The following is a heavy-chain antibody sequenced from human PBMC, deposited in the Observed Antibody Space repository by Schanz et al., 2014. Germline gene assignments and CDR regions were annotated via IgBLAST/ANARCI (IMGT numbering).Heavy chain of an antibody. D-gene: IGHD6-19*01. CDR1: GFTFSSFG. V-gene: IGHV3-74*02. Sequence: VQLVESGGGVVQPGGSLRLSCAASGFTFSSFGMHWVRQAPGKGLVWVSRTSNDGSFTTFADSVKGRFTISRDNAKNTLYLQMNSLRPEDTALYYCVGIHVAVAEAFYWGQGALVIVS. CDR3: VGIHVAVAEAFY. CDR2: TSNDGSFT. J-gene: IGHJ4*02.